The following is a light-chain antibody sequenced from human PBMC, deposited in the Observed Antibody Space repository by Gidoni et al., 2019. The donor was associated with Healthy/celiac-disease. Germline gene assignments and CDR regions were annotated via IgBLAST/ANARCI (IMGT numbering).Light chain of an antibody. CDR3: QQYDNLPCS. CDR2: DAS. Sequence: DIQMTQSPSSLSASVGDRGTITCQASQDISNYLNWYQQKPGKAPKLLIYDASNLETGVPSRFSGSGSGTDFTFTISSLQPEDIATYYCQQYDNLPCSFGQGTKLEIK. CDR1: QDISNY. J-gene: IGKJ2*04. V-gene: IGKV1-33*01.